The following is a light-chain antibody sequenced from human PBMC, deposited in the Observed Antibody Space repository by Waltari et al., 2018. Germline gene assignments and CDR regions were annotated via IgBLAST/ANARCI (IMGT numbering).Light chain of an antibody. CDR3: CSYAGSSPSVV. V-gene: IGLV2-23*01. Sequence: QSALTQPASVSGSPGQSIPISCTGTSSEVGSYNLVSWYQHHPGKAPKVMIYEGSERPSGVSNRFSGSKSGNTASLTISGLQAEDEADYYCCSYAGSSPSVVFGGGTKLTVL. J-gene: IGLJ2*01. CDR2: EGS. CDR1: SSEVGSYNL.